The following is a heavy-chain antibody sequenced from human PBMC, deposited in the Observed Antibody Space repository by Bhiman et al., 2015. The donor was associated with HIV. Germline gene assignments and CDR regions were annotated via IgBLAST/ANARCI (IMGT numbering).Heavy chain of an antibody. Sequence: EVQLVESGGGLIQPGGSLRLSCAASGFTVSSNYMSWVRQAPGKGLEWVSVIYSGGSGGSTYYADSVKGRFTISRDNSKNTLYLQMNSLRAEDTAVYYCAKDQWEYCGGDCLTFQHWGQGALVTVSS. J-gene: IGHJ1*01. D-gene: IGHD2-21*01. CDR2: IYSGGSGGST. CDR3: AKDQWEYCGGDCLTFQH. V-gene: IGHV3-53*01. CDR1: GFTVSSNY.